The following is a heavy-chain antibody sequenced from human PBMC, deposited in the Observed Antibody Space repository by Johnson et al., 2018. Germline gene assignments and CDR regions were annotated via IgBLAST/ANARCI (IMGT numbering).Heavy chain of an antibody. D-gene: IGHD2-2*01. V-gene: IGHV3-73*02. CDR1: GFTFSGSA. Sequence: VQLQESGGGLVQPGGSXKLSCAASGFTFSGSAMHWVRQASGKGLEWVGRIRSKANSYATAYAASVKGRFTISRDDSKNTAYRQMNSLKTEDTAVYYCTRHGGYCSSTSCHNPSFYYYYGMDVWGQGTTVTVSS. CDR2: IRSKANSYAT. J-gene: IGHJ6*02. CDR3: TRHGGYCSSTSCHNPSFYYYYGMDV.